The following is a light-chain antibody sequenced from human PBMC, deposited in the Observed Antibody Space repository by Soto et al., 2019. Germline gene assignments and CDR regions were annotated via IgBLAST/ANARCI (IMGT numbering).Light chain of an antibody. V-gene: IGLV2-14*01. Sequence: QSALTQPASVSGSPGQSISISCTGTNTDVGGHHYVSWFQQYPGKAPKVMIYEVTNRPSGVSNRFSGSKSGNTASLTISGLQAEDEADYYCSSYTSSNTLIFGGGTQLTVL. CDR2: EVT. J-gene: IGLJ2*01. CDR1: NTDVGGHHY. CDR3: SSYTSSNTLI.